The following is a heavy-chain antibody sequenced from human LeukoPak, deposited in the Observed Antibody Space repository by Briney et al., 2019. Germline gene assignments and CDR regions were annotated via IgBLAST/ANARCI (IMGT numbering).Heavy chain of an antibody. CDR1: GFTFSTYA. CDR3: ARGALDYFDY. V-gene: IGHV3-21*01. CDR2: ISGSSSYI. Sequence: PGGSLRLSCAASGFTFSTYAMTWVRQAPGKGLEWVSLISGSSSYIYYADSVKGRFTISRDNAKNSLYLQMNSLRAEDTAVYYCARGALDYFDYWGQGTLVTVSS. J-gene: IGHJ4*02.